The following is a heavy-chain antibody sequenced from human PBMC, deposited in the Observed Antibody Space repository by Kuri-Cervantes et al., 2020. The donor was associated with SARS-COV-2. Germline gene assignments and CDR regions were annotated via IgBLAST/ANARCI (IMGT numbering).Heavy chain of an antibody. J-gene: IGHJ6*03. CDR3: ARGREGVVPATILGLGYILYCSMDV. CDR2: INHSGST. D-gene: IGHD2-2*01. Sequence: SQTLSLLCAVFGGSFSRFYRSWIRQSPGKGLEWIGKINHSGSTNYNPSLSSRVTISVDMSKNQFSLRLSAVTAADSAMYYFARGREGVVPATILGLGYILYCSMDVWGKGTSVTVSS. V-gene: IGHV4-34*01. CDR1: GGSFSRFY.